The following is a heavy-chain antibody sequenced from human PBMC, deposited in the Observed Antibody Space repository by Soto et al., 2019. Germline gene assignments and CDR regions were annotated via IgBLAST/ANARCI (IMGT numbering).Heavy chain of an antibody. V-gene: IGHV6-1*01. D-gene: IGHD6-13*01. CDR2: TYYRSKWKN. CDR3: VRGVDSSFDY. J-gene: IGHJ4*02. Sequence: SQILSLTCVISGDSVSSNRAAWKWVRQSPSRGLEWLGRTYYRSKWKNDYALSVNSRITINPDTSKNQFSLQLNSVTPEDTAVYYCVRGVDSSFDYWGQGXLVTVSS. CDR1: GDSVSSNRAA.